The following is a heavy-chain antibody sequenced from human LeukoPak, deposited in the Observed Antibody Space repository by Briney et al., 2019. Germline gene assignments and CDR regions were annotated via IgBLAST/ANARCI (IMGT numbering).Heavy chain of an antibody. D-gene: IGHD3-10*01. CDR2: ISWNSGSI. V-gene: IGHV3-9*01. CDR3: AKASGGSGSYYFDY. J-gene: IGHJ4*02. Sequence: GGSLRLSCAASGFTFDDYAMHWVRQAPGKGLEWVSGISWNSGSIGYADSVKGRFTSSRDNAKNSLYLQMNSLRAEDTALYYCAKASGGSGSYYFDYWGQGTLVTVSS. CDR1: GFTFDDYA.